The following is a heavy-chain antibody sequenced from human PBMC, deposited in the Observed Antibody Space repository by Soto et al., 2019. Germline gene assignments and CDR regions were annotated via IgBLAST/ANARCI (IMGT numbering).Heavy chain of an antibody. J-gene: IGHJ4*02. CDR3: ARGDYRVLEF. CDR1: GNSFNNW. V-gene: IGHV5-51*01. CDR2: IYPGDSDT. Sequence: GESLKISCKGLGNSFNNWIGWVRQMPGKGLEWVGIIYPGDSDTRYSPSFQGQVTISADKSISTAYLQWSSLKASDTAMYYCARGDYRVLEFWGQGTLVTVSS. D-gene: IGHD4-4*01.